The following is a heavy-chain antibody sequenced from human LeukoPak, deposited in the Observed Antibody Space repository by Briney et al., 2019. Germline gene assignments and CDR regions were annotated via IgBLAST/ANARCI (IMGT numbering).Heavy chain of an antibody. CDR1: GFTFSSYA. CDR3: APRGGEPVY. Sequence: GGSLRLACAASGFTFSSYAMTWVRQAPGKGLEWVSVISGSGRSTYYADSVKGRFTISRDNSKNTLYLQMNSLRAEDTAVYYCAPRGGEPVYWGQGTLVTVSS. J-gene: IGHJ4*02. D-gene: IGHD3-16*01. V-gene: IGHV3-23*01. CDR2: ISGSGRST.